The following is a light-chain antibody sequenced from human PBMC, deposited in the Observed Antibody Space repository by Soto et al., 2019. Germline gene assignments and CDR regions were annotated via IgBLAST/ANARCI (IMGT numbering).Light chain of an antibody. CDR2: AAS. CDR1: QGIGNY. CDR3: QKYDHAPLT. Sequence: DIQMTQSPSSLSASVGDRVTITCRASQGIGNYLAWYQQRPGKVPKLLIYAASTLQSGVPSRFSGSGSGPDFTRTISSLQPGDVATYYCQKYDHAPLTFGGGTKVES. V-gene: IGKV1-27*01. J-gene: IGKJ4*01.